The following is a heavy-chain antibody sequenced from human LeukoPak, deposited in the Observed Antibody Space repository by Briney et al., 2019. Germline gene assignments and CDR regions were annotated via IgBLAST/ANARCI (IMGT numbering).Heavy chain of an antibody. V-gene: IGHV3-11*01. CDR1: GFTFRDYY. CDR2: ISSSGSTI. J-gene: IGHJ1*01. D-gene: IGHD5-24*01. CDR3: ARLGRWLQLGYFQH. Sequence: GGSLRLPCAASGFTFRDYYMSWIRQAPGKGLEWVSYISSSGSTIYYADSVKGRFTISRDNAKNSLYLQMNSLRAEDTAVYYCARLGRWLQLGYFQHWGQGTLVTVSS.